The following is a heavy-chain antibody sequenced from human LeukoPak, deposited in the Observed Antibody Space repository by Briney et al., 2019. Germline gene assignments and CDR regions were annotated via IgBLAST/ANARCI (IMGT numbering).Heavy chain of an antibody. CDR2: ISGSGGST. CDR1: GYTFTSYA. V-gene: IGHV3-23*01. D-gene: IGHD3-10*01. J-gene: IGHJ3*02. Sequence: SCKASGYTFTSYAMSWVRQAPGKGLEWVSAISGSGGSTYYADSVKGRFTISRDNSKNTLYLQMNSLRAEDTAVYYCAKDVYGSGSYYILGGAFDIWGQGTMVTVSS. CDR3: AKDVYGSGSYYILGGAFDI.